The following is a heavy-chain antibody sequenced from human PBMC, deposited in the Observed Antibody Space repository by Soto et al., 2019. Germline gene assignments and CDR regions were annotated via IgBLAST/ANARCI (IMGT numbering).Heavy chain of an antibody. V-gene: IGHV1-58*01. CDR2: IVVGSGNT. CDR3: AADTQWLARLGAFDI. J-gene: IGHJ3*02. Sequence: SVKVSCKASGFTFTSSAVRWVRQARGQRLEWIGWIVVGSGNTNYAQKFQERVTITRDMSTSTAYMELSSLRSEDTAVYYCAADTQWLARLGAFDIWGQGTMVTVSS. D-gene: IGHD6-19*01. CDR1: GFTFTSSA.